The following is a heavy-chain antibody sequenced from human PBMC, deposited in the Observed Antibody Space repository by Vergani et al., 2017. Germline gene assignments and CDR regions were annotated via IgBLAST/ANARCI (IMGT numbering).Heavy chain of an antibody. V-gene: IGHV4-31*03. CDR3: ARGRRYCGGDCYRWFDP. CDR2: IYYSGST. Sequence: QVQLQESGPGLVKPSQTLSLTCTVSGGSISSGGYYWSWIRQHPGKGLEWIGYIYYSGSTYYNPSLKSRVTISVDTSKNQFSLKLSSVTAADTAVYYCARGRRYCGGDCYRWFDPWGQGTLVTVSS. J-gene: IGHJ5*02. CDR1: GGSISSGGYY. D-gene: IGHD2-21*02.